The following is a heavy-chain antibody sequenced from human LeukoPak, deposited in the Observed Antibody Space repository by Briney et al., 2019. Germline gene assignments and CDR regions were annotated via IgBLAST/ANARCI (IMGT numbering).Heavy chain of an antibody. Sequence: GGSLRLSCAASGFSFSSYVMSWVRQAPGKGPEWVSIISDSGVNTYYADSVKGRFTISRDNSKNTLYLQMNSLRAEDTAVYYCARKRIAVAAPADYWGQGTLVTVSS. V-gene: IGHV3-23*01. CDR1: GFSFSSYV. D-gene: IGHD6-19*01. J-gene: IGHJ4*02. CDR3: ARKRIAVAAPADY. CDR2: ISDSGVNT.